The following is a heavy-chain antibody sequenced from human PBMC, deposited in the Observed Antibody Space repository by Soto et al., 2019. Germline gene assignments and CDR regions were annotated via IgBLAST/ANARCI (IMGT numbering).Heavy chain of an antibody. CDR1: GDSVSSNSAA. CDR2: TYYRSRWYN. Sequence: QVQLQQSGPGLVKPSQTLSLTCAISGDSVSSNSAAWNWIRQSPSGGLEWLGRTYYRSRWYNDSAVSLRSRITINPDTSKNQFSLHLNSVTPEDTAVDYCAGTTSLQWYYMDVWGKGTTVTVSS. D-gene: IGHD1-7*01. J-gene: IGHJ6*03. CDR3: AGTTSLQWYYMDV. V-gene: IGHV6-1*01.